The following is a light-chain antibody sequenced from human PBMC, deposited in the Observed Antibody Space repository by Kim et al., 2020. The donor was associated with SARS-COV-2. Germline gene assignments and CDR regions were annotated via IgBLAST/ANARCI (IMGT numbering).Light chain of an antibody. CDR2: WAS. CDR1: QTVLYNSNNKNY. J-gene: IGKJ2*03. Sequence: DIVMTQSPDSLAVSLGERATLNCKSSQTVLYNSNNKNYLAWYQQKPGQAPKLLIYWASIRESGVSDRFSGSGSETDFTLTISSLQAEDVAVYYCQQYYSTTTSFGQGTKLEI. CDR3: QQYYSTTTS. V-gene: IGKV4-1*01.